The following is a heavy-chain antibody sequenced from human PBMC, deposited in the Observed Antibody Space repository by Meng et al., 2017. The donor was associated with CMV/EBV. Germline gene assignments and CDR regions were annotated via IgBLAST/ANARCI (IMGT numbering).Heavy chain of an antibody. CDR3: ARVWDSGWDY. Sequence: WGAGLLEPSEPLALTCAVYGGSFSGYDWGWIRQPPGKGLEWIGEINHSGSTNYNPSLKSRVTISVDTSKNQFSLKLSSVTAADTAVYYCARVWDSGWDYWGQGTLVTVSS. J-gene: IGHJ4*02. CDR1: GGSFSGYD. V-gene: IGHV4-34*01. CDR2: INHSGST. D-gene: IGHD3-22*01.